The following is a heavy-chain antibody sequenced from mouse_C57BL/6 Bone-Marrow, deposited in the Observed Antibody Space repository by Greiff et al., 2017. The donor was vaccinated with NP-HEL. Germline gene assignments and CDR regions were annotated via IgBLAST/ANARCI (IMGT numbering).Heavy chain of an antibody. V-gene: IGHV1-62-2*01. D-gene: IGHD1-1*01. CDR2: FYPGSGSI. CDR3: ARHGDYYGSSYVGYFDY. Sequence: VQLQQSGAELVKPGASVKLSCKASGYTFTEYTIHWVKQRSGQGLEWIGWFYPGSGSIKYNEKFKDKATLTADKSSSTVYMELSRLTSEDSSVYFCARHGDYYGSSYVGYFDYWGQGTTLTVSS. J-gene: IGHJ2*01. CDR1: GYTFTEYT.